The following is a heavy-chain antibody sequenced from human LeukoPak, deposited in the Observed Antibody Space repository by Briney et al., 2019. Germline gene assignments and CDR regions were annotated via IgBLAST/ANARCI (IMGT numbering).Heavy chain of an antibody. D-gene: IGHD1-1*01. Sequence: GGSLKISCKGSGYSFTNYWIGWVRQMPGKGLEWMGIIYPGDSDTRYNPSFQGQVTISADKSISTAYLQWSSLTASDTAMYYCARQGYNFAQRPFDYWGQGTLVTVSS. J-gene: IGHJ4*02. CDR2: IYPGDSDT. CDR1: GYSFTNYW. CDR3: ARQGYNFAQRPFDY. V-gene: IGHV5-51*01.